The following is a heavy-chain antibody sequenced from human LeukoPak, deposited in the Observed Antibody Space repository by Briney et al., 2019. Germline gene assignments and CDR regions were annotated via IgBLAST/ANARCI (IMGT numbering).Heavy chain of an antibody. CDR1: GGPISSYY. CDR2: IYTSGST. J-gene: IGHJ6*03. Sequence: KSSETLSLTCTVSGGPISSYYWSWIRQPAGKGLEWIGRIYTSGSTNYNPSLKSRVTMSVDTSKNQFSLKLSSVTAADTAVYYCARDRFTMVRGVICGYYYYYYMDVWGKGTTVTVSS. V-gene: IGHV4-4*07. D-gene: IGHD3-10*01. CDR3: ARDRFTMVRGVICGYYYYYYMDV.